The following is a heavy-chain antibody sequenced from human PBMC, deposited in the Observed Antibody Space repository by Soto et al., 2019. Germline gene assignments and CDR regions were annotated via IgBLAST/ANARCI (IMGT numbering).Heavy chain of an antibody. D-gene: IGHD3-10*01. CDR3: AKAKSLEVRGPAPFDH. V-gene: IGHV3-9*01. CDR2: INWNGASV. J-gene: IGHJ4*02. Sequence: EVQLVESGGGLVQPGRSLRLSCAASGFNVDDDGMHWVRQAPGKGLEWVAGINWNGASVDYVDSVKGRFTISRDSAKSSVYLQMNSLRPEDTALYFCAKAKSLEVRGPAPFDHWGQGTLLTVSS. CDR1: GFNVDDDG.